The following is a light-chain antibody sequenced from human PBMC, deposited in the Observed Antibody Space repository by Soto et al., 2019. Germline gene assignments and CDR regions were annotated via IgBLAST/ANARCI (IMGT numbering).Light chain of an antibody. CDR2: LTS. CDR1: QSLLQSNGYTY. Sequence: DIVMTQSPLSLPVTPGEPASISCRSSQSLLQSNGYTYLDWYLQKSGQSPQLLIYLTSIRASGVPDRFNGSGSGTDFTLKISKVEAEDVGVYYFMQALQTPPWTFGQGTKVEI. J-gene: IGKJ1*01. CDR3: MQALQTPPWT. V-gene: IGKV2-28*01.